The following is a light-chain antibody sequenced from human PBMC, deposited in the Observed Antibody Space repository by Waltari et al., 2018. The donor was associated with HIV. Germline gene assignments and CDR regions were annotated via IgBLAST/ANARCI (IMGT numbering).Light chain of an antibody. J-gene: IGKJ4*01. CDR2: DAS. CDR3: QQYADLPLT. Sequence: DIQMTQSPSFLSASVGEKVTITCQASQYIRHYLNWYQKKAGKAPKPLIYDASKLQTGVPSRFSGSDSGTDLTLTITSLQSEDIGTYYCQQYADLPLTFGGGTQVEIK. V-gene: IGKV1-33*01. CDR1: QYIRHY.